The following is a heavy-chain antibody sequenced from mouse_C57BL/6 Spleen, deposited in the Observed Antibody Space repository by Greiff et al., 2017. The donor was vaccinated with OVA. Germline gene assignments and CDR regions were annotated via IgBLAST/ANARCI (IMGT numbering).Heavy chain of an antibody. J-gene: IGHJ4*01. D-gene: IGHD2-5*01. Sequence: VQLQQSGAELVRPGASVTLSCKASGYTFTDYEMHWVKQTPVHGLEWIGAIDPETGGTAYNQKFKGKAILTADKSSSTAYMELRSLTSEDSAVYYCTRGGAYYSNYGAMDYWGQGTSVTVSS. CDR1: GYTFTDYE. CDR2: IDPETGGT. V-gene: IGHV1-15*01. CDR3: TRGGAYYSNYGAMDY.